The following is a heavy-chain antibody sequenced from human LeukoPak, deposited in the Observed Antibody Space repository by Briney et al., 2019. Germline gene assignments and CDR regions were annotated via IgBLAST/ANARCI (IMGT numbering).Heavy chain of an antibody. Sequence: SETLSLTCSVSGYSISSGYYWGWIRQPPGKGLEWVGSIHHSGSTFSNPSLESRVTLSVDTSKNQFSLKMSSVTAADTAVYYCARHISGYSLYYFDSWGQGTLVAVSS. D-gene: IGHD3-22*01. CDR3: ARHISGYSLYYFDS. J-gene: IGHJ4*02. V-gene: IGHV4-38-2*02. CDR2: IHHSGST. CDR1: GYSISSGYY.